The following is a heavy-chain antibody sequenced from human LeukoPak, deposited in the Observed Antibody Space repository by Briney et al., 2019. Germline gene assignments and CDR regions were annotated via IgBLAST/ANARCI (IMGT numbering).Heavy chain of an antibody. D-gene: IGHD3-22*01. J-gene: IGHJ4*02. CDR1: GYTFTGYY. V-gene: IGHV1/OR15-3*02. CDR2: INAGNGNT. CDR3: ARGGDSSGYYYTFDY. Sequence: GASVKVSCKASGYTFTGYYMHWVRQAPGQGLEWMGWINAGNGNTKYSQKFQGRVTITRDTSASTAYMELSSLRSEDTAVYYCARGGDSSGYYYTFDYWGQGTLVTVSS.